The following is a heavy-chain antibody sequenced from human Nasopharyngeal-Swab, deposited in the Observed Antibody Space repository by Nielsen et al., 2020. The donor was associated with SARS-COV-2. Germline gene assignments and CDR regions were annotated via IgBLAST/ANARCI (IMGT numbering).Heavy chain of an antibody. J-gene: IGHJ6*02. V-gene: IGHV3-43*02. Sequence: GESLKISCAASGFTFDDYAMHWVRQAPGKGLEWVSLISGDGGSTYYADSVKGRFTISRDNSKNSLYLQMNSLGTEDTALYYCAKGSYSSSWYFGRGGHYYGMDVWGQGTTVTVSS. CDR2: ISGDGGST. CDR1: GFTFDDYA. CDR3: AKGSYSSSWYFGRGGHYYGMDV. D-gene: IGHD6-13*01.